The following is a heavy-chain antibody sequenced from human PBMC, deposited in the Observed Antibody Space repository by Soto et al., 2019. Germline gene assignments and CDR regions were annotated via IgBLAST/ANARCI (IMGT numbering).Heavy chain of an antibody. J-gene: IGHJ4*02. CDR3: ARGPLLRSFDY. CDR1: GGSFSGYY. V-gene: IGHV4-34*01. CDR2: INHSGST. Sequence: SETLSLTCAVYGGSFSGYYWSWIRQPPGKGLEWIGEINHSGSTNYNPSLKSRVTISVDTSKNQFSLKLSSVTAADTAVYYCARGPLLRSFDYWGQGTRVTVSS. D-gene: IGHD3-10*01.